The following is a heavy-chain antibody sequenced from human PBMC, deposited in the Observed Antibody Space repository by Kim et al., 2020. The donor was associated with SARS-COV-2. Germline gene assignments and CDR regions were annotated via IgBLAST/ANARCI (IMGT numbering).Heavy chain of an antibody. J-gene: IGHJ4*02. V-gene: IGHV1-69*13. D-gene: IGHD3-22*01. Sequence: SVKVSCKASGGTFSSYAISWVRQAPGQGLEWMGGIIPIFGTANYAQKFQGRVTITADESTSTAYMELSSLRSEDTAVYYCAIAYDSSGYPLDYWGQGTLVTVSS. CDR3: AIAYDSSGYPLDY. CDR2: IIPIFGTA. CDR1: GGTFSSYA.